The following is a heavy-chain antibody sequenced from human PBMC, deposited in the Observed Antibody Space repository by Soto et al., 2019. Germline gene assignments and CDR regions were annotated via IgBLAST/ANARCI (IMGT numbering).Heavy chain of an antibody. J-gene: IGHJ6*02. Sequence: PGACLKLSCKCSGYSFTSYWIGWVRQMPGKGLEWMGIIYPGDSDTRYSPSFQGQVTISADKSISTAYLQWSSLKASDTAMYYCARIKSLGAAGYYYYYGMDVWGQGTTVTVSS. CDR3: ARIKSLGAAGYYYYYGMDV. D-gene: IGHD6-13*01. V-gene: IGHV5-51*01. CDR2: IYPGDSDT. CDR1: GYSFTSYW.